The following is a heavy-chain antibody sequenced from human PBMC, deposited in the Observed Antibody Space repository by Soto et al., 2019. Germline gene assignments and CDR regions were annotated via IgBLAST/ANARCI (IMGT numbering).Heavy chain of an antibody. J-gene: IGHJ4*02. CDR2: IYYSGST. V-gene: IGHV4-28*01. CDR3: ASAIYGSGSYYGVDY. CDR1: GYSISSSNW. Sequence: PSETLSLTCAVSGYSISSSNWWGWIRQPPGKGLEWIGYIYYSGSTYYNPSLKSRVTMSVDTSKNQFSLKLSSVTAVDTAVYYCASAIYGSGSYYGVDYWGQGTLVTVSS. D-gene: IGHD3-10*01.